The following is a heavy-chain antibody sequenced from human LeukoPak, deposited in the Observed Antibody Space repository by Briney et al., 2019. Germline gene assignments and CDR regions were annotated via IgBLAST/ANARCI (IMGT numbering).Heavy chain of an antibody. Sequence: GGSLRLSCAASGFTFSGYGFHWVRQAPGEGLEYVSSISSDGGSTYYANSVKGRFTISRDNSKNTLYLQMGSLRAEDMAVYYCARDVYCSTTSCFSKITDYWGQGTLVTVSS. V-gene: IGHV3-64*01. J-gene: IGHJ4*02. CDR2: ISSDGGST. CDR3: ARDVYCSTTSCFSKITDY. CDR1: GFTFSGYG. D-gene: IGHD2-2*01.